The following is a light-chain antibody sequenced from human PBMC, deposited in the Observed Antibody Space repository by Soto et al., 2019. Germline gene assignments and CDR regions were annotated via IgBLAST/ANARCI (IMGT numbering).Light chain of an antibody. J-gene: IGKJ2*01. CDR2: AAS. CDR3: QQYGRSPLLYT. V-gene: IGKV3-20*01. CDR1: QSVTNNF. Sequence: EIVLTQSPGTLSLSPGEGATLSCRASQSVTNNFLAWYQQKPGQAPRLLIYAASTRAAGVPDRFGGSGSGTEFTLTITRLEPEDFAVYYCQQYGRSPLLYTFGQGTKLGVK.